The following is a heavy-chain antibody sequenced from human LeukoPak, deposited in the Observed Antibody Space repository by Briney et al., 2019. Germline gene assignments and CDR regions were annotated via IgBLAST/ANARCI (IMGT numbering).Heavy chain of an antibody. Sequence: PGGSLRLSCAASGFTFSSYAMSWVRQAPGKGLEWVSAISGSGGSTYYADSVKGRFTISRDNSMNTLYLQMNSLRAEDTAVYYCAKGLYYYDSSGYYLTGGPFDYWGQGTLVTVSS. CDR3: AKGLYYYDSSGYYLTGGPFDY. CDR2: ISGSGGST. D-gene: IGHD3-22*01. J-gene: IGHJ4*02. CDR1: GFTFSSYA. V-gene: IGHV3-23*01.